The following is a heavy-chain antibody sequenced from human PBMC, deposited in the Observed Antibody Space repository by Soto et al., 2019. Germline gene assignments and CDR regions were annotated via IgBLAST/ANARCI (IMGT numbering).Heavy chain of an antibody. CDR3: ARWSFLDH. J-gene: IGHJ4*02. D-gene: IGHD1-26*01. V-gene: IGHV3-23*01. CDR1: GFSFSSFV. Sequence: EVQLLESGGRLVQPGGSLRLSCATSGFSFSSFVMSWVRQAPGKGLEWVSSLSGSDGKTYYADSVKGRFSMSTDTSKRTLYLEMNSLRAEDTAVYYCARWSFLDHWGQGTRVTVS. CDR2: LSGSDGKT.